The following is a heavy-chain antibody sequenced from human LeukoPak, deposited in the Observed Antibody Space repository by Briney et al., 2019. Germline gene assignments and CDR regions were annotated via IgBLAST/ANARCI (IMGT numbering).Heavy chain of an antibody. J-gene: IGHJ5*02. CDR2: INPNTGGT. CDR3: ARDKGGIAVAGTISWFDP. D-gene: IGHD6-19*01. Sequence: ASVKVSCKASGYTFTGSYMHWVRQAPGQGLEWMGWINPNTGGTNYAQKFQGRVTMTRDTSISTDYMELSRPRSDDTAVYYWARDKGGIAVAGTISWFDPWGQGTLVTVSS. CDR1: GYTFTGSY. V-gene: IGHV1-2*02.